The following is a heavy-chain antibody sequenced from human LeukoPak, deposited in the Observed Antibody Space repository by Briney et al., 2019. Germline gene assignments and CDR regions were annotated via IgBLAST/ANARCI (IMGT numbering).Heavy chain of an antibody. D-gene: IGHD6-13*01. J-gene: IGHJ4*02. CDR1: GDSVSSNSVA. CDR2: TYYRSKWYM. CDR3: ARESYIAAADY. V-gene: IGHV6-1*01. Sequence: SQTLSLTCAISGDSVSSNSVAWNWIRQSPSRGLEWLGRTYYRSKWYMDYAVSVKSRISINPDTSKNQFSLQLNSVTPEDTAVYYCARESYIAAADYWGQGTLVTVSP.